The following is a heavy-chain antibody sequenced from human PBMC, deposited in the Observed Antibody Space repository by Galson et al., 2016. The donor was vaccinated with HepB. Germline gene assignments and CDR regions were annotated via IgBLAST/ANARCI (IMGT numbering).Heavy chain of an antibody. CDR1: GFSFKTFA. V-gene: IGHV3-23*01. D-gene: IGHD7-27*01. J-gene: IGHJ6*04. Sequence: SLRLSCAASGFSFKTFAMNWVRQAPGKGLEWVSSITAAATHTFYADSVRGRFTIARENSKDALYLQMDGLRDDDTAVYYCAKDLAGSSPYYDGMDVWGNGTTVSVAS. CDR3: AKDLAGSSPYYDGMDV. CDR2: ITAAATHT.